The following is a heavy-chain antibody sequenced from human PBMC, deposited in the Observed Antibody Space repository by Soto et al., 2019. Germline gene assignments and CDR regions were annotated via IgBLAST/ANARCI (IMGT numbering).Heavy chain of an antibody. V-gene: IGHV1-18*01. J-gene: IGHJ5*02. D-gene: IGHD3-10*01. CDR3: ARIRMVRGVSSGNRFDP. CDR2: ISAYNGNT. Sequence: ASVKVSCKASGYTFTSYGISWVRQAPGQGLEWMGWISAYNGNTNYAQKLQGRVTMTTDTSTSTAYMELRSLRSDDTAVYYCARIRMVRGVSSGNRFDPWGQGTLVTVSS. CDR1: GYTFTSYG.